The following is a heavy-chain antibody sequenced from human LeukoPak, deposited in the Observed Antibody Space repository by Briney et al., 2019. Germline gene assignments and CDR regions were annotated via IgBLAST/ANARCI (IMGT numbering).Heavy chain of an antibody. J-gene: IGHJ4*02. Sequence: GGSLRLSCAASGFTVSSNYMSWVRQAPGKGLEWVSAIYSGGSTYYADSVKGRFTISRDNSKNTLYLQMNSLRAEDTAVYYCARGRVGANFDYWGQGTLVTVSS. D-gene: IGHD1-26*01. V-gene: IGHV3-66*01. CDR3: ARGRVGANFDY. CDR2: IYSGGST. CDR1: GFTVSSNY.